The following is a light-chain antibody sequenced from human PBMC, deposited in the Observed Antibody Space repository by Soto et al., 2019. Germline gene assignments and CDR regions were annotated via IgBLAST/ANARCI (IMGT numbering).Light chain of an antibody. CDR3: SSHGGSNNFYV. V-gene: IGLV2-8*01. CDR1: SSDVGAYNY. CDR2: EVS. J-gene: IGLJ1*01. Sequence: QSVLTQPASASGSPGQSVTISCTGTSSDVGAYNYVSWYQQHPVKVPKLIIYEVSKRPSGVPDRFSASKSGNTASLTVSGLQAEDEADYYCSSHGGSNNFYVFGTGTKVNV.